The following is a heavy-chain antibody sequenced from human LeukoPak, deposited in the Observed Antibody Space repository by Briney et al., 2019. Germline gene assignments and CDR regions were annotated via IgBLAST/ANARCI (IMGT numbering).Heavy chain of an antibody. J-gene: IGHJ6*02. V-gene: IGHV1-2*02. Sequence: ASVKVSCKASGYTFTGYYMHWVRQAPGQGLEWMGWINPNSGGTNYAQKFQGRVTMTEDTSTDTAYMELSSLRSEDTAVYYCATGSGTPYYGMDVWGQGTTVTVSS. CDR3: ATGSGTPYYGMDV. CDR2: INPNSGGT. D-gene: IGHD3-10*01. CDR1: GYTFTGYY.